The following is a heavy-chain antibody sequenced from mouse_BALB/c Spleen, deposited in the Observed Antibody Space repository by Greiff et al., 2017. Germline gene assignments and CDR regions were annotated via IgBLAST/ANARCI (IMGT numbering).Heavy chain of an antibody. J-gene: IGHJ4*01. Sequence: DVQLVESGGGLVKPGGSLKLSCAASGFAFSSYDMSWVRQTPEKRLEWVAYISSGGGSTYYPDTVKGRFTISRDNAKNTLYLQMSSLKSEDTAMYYCATLSSGYAMDYWGQGTSVTVSS. CDR2: ISSGGGST. CDR3: ATLSSGYAMDY. D-gene: IGHD3-1*01. CDR1: GFAFSSYD. V-gene: IGHV5-12-1*01.